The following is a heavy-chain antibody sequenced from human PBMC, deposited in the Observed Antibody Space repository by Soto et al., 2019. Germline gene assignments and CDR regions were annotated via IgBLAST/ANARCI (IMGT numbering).Heavy chain of an antibody. CDR3: ARDSTTGLDY. V-gene: IGHV3-74*01. D-gene: IGHD4-17*01. Sequence: SLGLSCSASGFTVSSDWVEWGRQPPGKGLVWVSRINADGSDTDYADSVKGRFIISRDNAKSTLYLHMNTVRAEDTAIYFCARDSTTGLDYWGQGTLVTVSS. CDR2: INADGSDT. J-gene: IGHJ4*02. CDR1: GFTVSSDW.